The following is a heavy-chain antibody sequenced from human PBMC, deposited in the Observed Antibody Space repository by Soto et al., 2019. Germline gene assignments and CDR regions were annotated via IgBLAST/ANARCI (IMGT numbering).Heavy chain of an antibody. Sequence: GGSLRLSCAASGFTFSSYSMNWARQAPGKGLEWVSSISSSSSYIYYADSVKGRFTISRDNAKNSLYLQMNSLRAEDTAVYYCASIRGPERTSWGQGTLVTVSS. J-gene: IGHJ5*02. CDR3: ASIRGPERTS. V-gene: IGHV3-21*01. CDR2: ISSSSSYI. CDR1: GFTFSSYS. D-gene: IGHD1-20*01.